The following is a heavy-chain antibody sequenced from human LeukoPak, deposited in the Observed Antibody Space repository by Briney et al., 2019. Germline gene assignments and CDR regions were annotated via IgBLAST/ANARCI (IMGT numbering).Heavy chain of an antibody. D-gene: IGHD3-10*01. V-gene: IGHV4-38-2*02. CDR1: GYSISSGYY. CDR2: IYHSGST. J-gene: IGHJ5*02. CDR3: ARDMGFGELSPFDP. Sequence: SETLSLTCTVSGYSISSGYYWGWIRQPPGKGLEWIGSIYHSGSTYYNPSLKSRVTMSVDTSKNQFSLKLSSVTAADTAVYYCARDMGFGELSPFDPWGQGTLVTVSS.